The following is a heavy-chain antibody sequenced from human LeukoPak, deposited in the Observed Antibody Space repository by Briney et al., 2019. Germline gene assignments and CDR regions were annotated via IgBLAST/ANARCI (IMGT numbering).Heavy chain of an antibody. Sequence: SETLSLTCTVSGGSISNSYWSWIRQPPGKGLEWIGYISYSGSTNYNPSLTSRVSISVDTSKSQFFLKLSSVTTADTALYYCARGGCSSISCYYYYGMDVWGQGTTVTVSS. CDR1: GGSISNSY. D-gene: IGHD2-2*01. CDR3: ARGGCSSISCYYYYGMDV. CDR2: ISYSGST. V-gene: IGHV4-59*01. J-gene: IGHJ6*02.